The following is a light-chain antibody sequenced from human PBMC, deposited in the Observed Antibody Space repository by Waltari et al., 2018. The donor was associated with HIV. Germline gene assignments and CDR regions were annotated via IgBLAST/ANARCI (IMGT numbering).Light chain of an antibody. CDR2: DAN. V-gene: IGLV6-57*04. Sequence: FMLTQPHSVSESPGKTVTISCIRSSGILASYYLTWYQQRPGSAPTTVIYDANKRPAGVPDRFAGSIDSSSNSAALTISGLKTEDEADYYFQSYYLTPVVFGGGTKLTVL. CDR3: QSYYLTPVV. CDR1: SGILASYY. J-gene: IGLJ2*01.